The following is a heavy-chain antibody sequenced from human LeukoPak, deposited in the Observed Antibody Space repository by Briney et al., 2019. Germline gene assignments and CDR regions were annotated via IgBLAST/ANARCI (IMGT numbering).Heavy chain of an antibody. J-gene: IGHJ4*02. CDR1: GGSISTNNW. CDR2: IYYNGGT. D-gene: IGHD6-19*01. V-gene: IGHV4-4*01. Sequence: SGTLSLTCAVSGGSISTNNWWHWVRQSPGKGLEWIAEIYYNGGTNYNPSLKSRVTISVDTSKNQFSLNVNSVTAADTAMYCCAREVAAGSHKGFDYWGQGTLVTVSS. CDR3: AREVAAGSHKGFDY.